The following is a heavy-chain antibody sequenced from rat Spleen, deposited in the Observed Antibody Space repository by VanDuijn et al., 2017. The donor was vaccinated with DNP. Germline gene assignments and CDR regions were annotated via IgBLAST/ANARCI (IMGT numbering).Heavy chain of an antibody. CDR1: GFTFNNYD. CDR2: ISTSGGST. J-gene: IGHJ2*01. CDR3: ARHVLPLRVWDY. Sequence: EVQLVESGGGLVQPGRSLKLSCAASGFTFNNYDMAWVRQAPTKGLEWVAAISTSGGSTYNGDSVKGRFTISRDNAKSTLYLQMNSLKSEDMATYYCARHVLPLRVWDYWGQGVMVTVSS. V-gene: IGHV5-25*01. D-gene: IGHD1-4*01.